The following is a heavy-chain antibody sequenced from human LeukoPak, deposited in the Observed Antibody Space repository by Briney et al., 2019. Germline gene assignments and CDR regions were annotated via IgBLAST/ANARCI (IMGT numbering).Heavy chain of an antibody. CDR3: ARDSVGVGTMVRGVIIQYYYYMDV. CDR2: INPNSGGT. Sequence: ASVKVSCKTSGYTFTGYYMHWVRQAPGQGLEWMGWINPNSGGTNYAQKFQGRVTMTRDTSISTAYMELSRLRSDDTAVYYCARDSVGVGTMVRGVIIQYYYYMDVWGKGTTVTISS. J-gene: IGHJ6*03. V-gene: IGHV1-2*02. CDR1: GYTFTGYY. D-gene: IGHD3-10*01.